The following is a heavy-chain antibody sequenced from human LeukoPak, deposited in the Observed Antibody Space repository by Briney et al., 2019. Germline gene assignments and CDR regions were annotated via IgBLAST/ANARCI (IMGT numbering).Heavy chain of an antibody. V-gene: IGHV5-51*01. D-gene: IGHD3-3*01. CDR2: IYPGDSDT. CDR1: GYSFTSYW. CDR3: ATLGDFWSGLYYFDY. J-gene: IGHJ4*02. Sequence: PGESLKISCKGSGYSFTSYWIDWVRQMPGKGLEWMGIIYPGDSDTRYSPSFQGQVTISADKSISTAYLQWSSLKASDTAMYYCATLGDFWSGLYYFDYWGQGTLVTVSS.